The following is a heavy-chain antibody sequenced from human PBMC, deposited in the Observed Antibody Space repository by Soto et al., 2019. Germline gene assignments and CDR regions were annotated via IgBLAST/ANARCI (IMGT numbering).Heavy chain of an antibody. V-gene: IGHV4-39*01. CDR2: IYYSGST. J-gene: IGHJ4*02. CDR3: ARVGVVGATILY. CDR1: GGSISSSSYY. D-gene: IGHD1-26*01. Sequence: PSETLSLTCTVSGGSISSSSYYWGWIRQPPGKGLEWIGSIYYSGSTYYNPSLKSRVTISVDTSKNQFSLKLSSVTAADTAVYYCARVGVVGATILYWGQGTLVTVSS.